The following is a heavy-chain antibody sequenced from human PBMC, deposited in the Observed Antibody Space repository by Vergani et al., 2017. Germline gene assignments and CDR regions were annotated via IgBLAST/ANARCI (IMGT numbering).Heavy chain of an antibody. CDR1: GFTFSSYS. CDR2: ISSSSSYI. Sequence: EVQLVESGGGLVKPGGSLRLSCAASGFTFSSYSMNSVRQAPGKGLEWVSSISSSSSYIYYADSVKGRFTISRDNAKNSLYLQMNSLRAEDTAVYYCARDLQSYCSSTSCYFYGMDVWGQGTTATVSS. CDR3: ARDLQSYCSSTSCYFYGMDV. J-gene: IGHJ6*02. D-gene: IGHD2-2*01. V-gene: IGHV3-21*01.